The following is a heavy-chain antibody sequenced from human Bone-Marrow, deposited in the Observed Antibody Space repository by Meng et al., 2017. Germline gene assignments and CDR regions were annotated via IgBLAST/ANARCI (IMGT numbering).Heavy chain of an antibody. J-gene: IGHJ4*02. Sequence: PGTRLVDPSDTMALTCGASAGSISRNDWWSWLSLPPAKGRELVGDSNRGGDTNYTPSLKSRVTSAIDKSKNQFSRKLSSVTAADTAVYYCASCIYSCGWQWGQGALVTVSS. CDR2: SNRGGDT. CDR1: AGSISRNDW. CDR3: ASCIYSCGWQ. D-gene: IGHD6-19*01. V-gene: IGHV4/OR15-8*02.